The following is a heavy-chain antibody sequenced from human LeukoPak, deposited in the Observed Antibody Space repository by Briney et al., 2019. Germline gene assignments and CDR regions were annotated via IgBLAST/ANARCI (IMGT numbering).Heavy chain of an antibody. D-gene: IGHD2-15*01. V-gene: IGHV3-23*01. CDR1: GFTFNSYA. CDR3: AKELGYCSAGRCEYFQH. CDR2: ISGSGSST. Sequence: GGSLRLSCAASGFTFNSYAMNWVRPAPGKGLEWVSAISGSGSSTYYADSVKGRFIISRDNSKNTLYLQMNSLRAEDTAIYYCAKELGYCSAGRCEYFQHWGQGTLVTVSS. J-gene: IGHJ1*01.